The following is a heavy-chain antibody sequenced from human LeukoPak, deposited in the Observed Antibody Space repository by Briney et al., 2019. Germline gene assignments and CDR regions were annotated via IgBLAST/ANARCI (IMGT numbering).Heavy chain of an antibody. CDR2: ISSSGSTI. D-gene: IGHD6-13*01. V-gene: IGHV3-48*03. CDR3: ARGYSSSWYGALWGGFDLDY. Sequence: GGSLRLSCAASGFTFSSYEMNWVRQAPGKGLEWVSYISSSGSTIYYADSVKGRFTISRDNAKNSLYLQMNSLRAEDTAVYYCARGYSSSWYGALWGGFDLDYWGQGILVTVSS. J-gene: IGHJ4*02. CDR1: GFTFSSYE.